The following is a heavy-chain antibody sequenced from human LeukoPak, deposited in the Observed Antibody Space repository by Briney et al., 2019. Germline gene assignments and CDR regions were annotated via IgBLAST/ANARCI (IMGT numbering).Heavy chain of an antibody. CDR3: AKEYCSNSVCHSLDY. CDR1: EFAFSTYN. V-gene: IGHV3-48*02. J-gene: IGHJ4*02. CDR2: ISTGSSTT. D-gene: IGHD2-8*01. Sequence: GGSLRLSCAASEFAFSTYNMNWVRQAPGKGLEWVSYISTGSSTTYYADSVKGRFTISRDNVENSLYLQMNSLRDEDTAVYYCAKEYCSNSVCHSLDYWGQGTLVTVSS.